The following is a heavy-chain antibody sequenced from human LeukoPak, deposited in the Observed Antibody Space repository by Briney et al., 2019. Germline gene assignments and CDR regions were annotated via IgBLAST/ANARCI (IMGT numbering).Heavy chain of an antibody. CDR1: GGSFSGYY. Sequence: SETLSLTCAVYGGSFSGYYWSWIRQPPGKGLEWIGEINHSGSTNYNPSLKSRVTISVGTSKNQFSLKLSSVTAADTAVYYCARGRGSTTTGGGWFDPWGQGTLVTVSS. J-gene: IGHJ5*02. CDR3: ARGRGSTTTGGGWFDP. D-gene: IGHD2-2*01. V-gene: IGHV4-34*01. CDR2: INHSGST.